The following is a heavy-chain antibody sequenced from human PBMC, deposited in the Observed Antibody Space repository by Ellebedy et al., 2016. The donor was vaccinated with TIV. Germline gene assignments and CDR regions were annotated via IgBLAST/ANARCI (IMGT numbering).Heavy chain of an antibody. V-gene: IGHV3-23*01. CDR2: ISANGGTT. CDR3: ARRSTDFAFDS. D-gene: IGHD3/OR15-3a*01. Sequence: PGGSLRLSCAASGFTFSTYPMPWVRQAPGKGLEWVSIISANGGTTYYSDSVKGRFTISRDNSKNTLFLQMSSLRAEDTAVYFCARRSTDFAFDSWGQGTLVTVSS. J-gene: IGHJ4*02. CDR1: GFTFSTYP.